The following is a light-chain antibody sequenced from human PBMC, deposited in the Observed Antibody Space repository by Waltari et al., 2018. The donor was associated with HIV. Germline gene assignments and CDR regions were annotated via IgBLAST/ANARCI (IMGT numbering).Light chain of an antibody. CDR3: GGWDASLGVL. CDR2: DDN. V-gene: IGLV1-51*01. CDR1: NSNLGNHS. J-gene: IGLJ3*02. Sequence: QSVLTPPPSVSAAPGQWVTISCSGSNSNLGNHSVSWYQQFPGTAPKLLLFDDNKRPSGIPDRFSGSRSDTSATLVISGLQTGDEATYYCGGWDASLGVLFGGGTELTVL.